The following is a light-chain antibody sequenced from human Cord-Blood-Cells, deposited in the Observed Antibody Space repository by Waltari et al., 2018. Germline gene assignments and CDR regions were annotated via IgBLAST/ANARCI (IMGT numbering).Light chain of an antibody. V-gene: IGKV4-1*01. J-gene: IGKJ2*01. CDR3: QQYDSTPYT. Sequence: DIVMTQSPDSLAVSLGERATIHCKSSQSVLYSSNNKNYLAWYKPKPGQLPKLLIYWASTREAGVPDRFSGSGSGTDFTLTSSSLQAEDVAVYYCQQYDSTPYTFGQGTKLEIK. CDR2: WAS. CDR1: QSVLYSSNNKNY.